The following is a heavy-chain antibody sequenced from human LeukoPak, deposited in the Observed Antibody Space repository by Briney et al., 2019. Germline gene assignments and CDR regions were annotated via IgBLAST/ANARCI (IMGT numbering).Heavy chain of an antibody. CDR2: INPILGIA. CDR3: ARDPHYYDSSEGY. CDR1: GGTFSSYA. D-gene: IGHD3-22*01. Sequence: GASVKVSCKASGGTFSSYAISWVRQAPGQGLEWMGRINPILGIANYAQKFQGRVTITADKSTSTAYMELSSLRSEDTAVYYCARDPHYYDSSEGYWGQGTLVTVSS. J-gene: IGHJ4*02. V-gene: IGHV1-69*04.